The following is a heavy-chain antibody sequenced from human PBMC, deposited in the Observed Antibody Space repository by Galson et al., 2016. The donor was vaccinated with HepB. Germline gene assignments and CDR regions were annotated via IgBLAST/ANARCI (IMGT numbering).Heavy chain of an antibody. CDR3: ARGGLGNYYAYGMDV. V-gene: IGHV3-7*01. CDR1: GFTFSNYW. CDR2: IKNDGSQK. J-gene: IGHJ6*02. D-gene: IGHD3/OR15-3a*01. Sequence: SLRLSCAASGFTFSNYWMSWVRQAPGKGLEWVANIKNDGSQKYYVDSVKGRFTISRDNGKNSLYLQMGSLRAKDTAVYYCARGGLGNYYAYGMDVWGHGTTVTVSS.